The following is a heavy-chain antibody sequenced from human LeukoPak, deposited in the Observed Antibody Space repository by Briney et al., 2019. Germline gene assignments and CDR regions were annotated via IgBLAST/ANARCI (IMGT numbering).Heavy chain of an antibody. J-gene: IGHJ4*02. CDR1: GFTFSSYA. CDR3: ARASVLWFGEYLY. D-gene: IGHD3-10*01. V-gene: IGHV3-30-3*01. CDR2: ISYDGSNK. Sequence: GRSLRLSCAASGFTFSSYAMHWVRQAPGKGLEWVAVISYDGSNKYYADSVKGRFTISRDNSKNTLYLQMNSLRAEDTAVYYCARASVLWFGEYLYWGQGTLVTVSS.